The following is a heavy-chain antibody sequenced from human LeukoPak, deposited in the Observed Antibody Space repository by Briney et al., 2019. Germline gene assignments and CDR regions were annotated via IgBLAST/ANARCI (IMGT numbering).Heavy chain of an antibody. CDR3: ASEYYYSYGHNWFDP. D-gene: IGHD5-18*01. CDR1: GFTFSSYA. V-gene: IGHV3-21*01. CDR2: ISSSSSYI. Sequence: PGGSLRLSCAASGFTFSSYAMSWVRQAPGKGLEWVSSISSSSSYIYYADSVKGRFTISRDNAKNSLYLQMNSLRAEDTAVYYCASEYYYSYGHNWFDPWGQGTLVTVSS. J-gene: IGHJ5*02.